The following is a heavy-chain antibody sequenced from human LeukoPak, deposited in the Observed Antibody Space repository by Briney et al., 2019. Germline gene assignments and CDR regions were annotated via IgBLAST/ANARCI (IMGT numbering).Heavy chain of an antibody. Sequence: GGSLRLSCAASRFTLRSYAMSSVPQAPREGLERVSAICGSGGSTYYADSVEGRFTMSRHNSKNTLYLQMNSLRAEDTAVYYCAKDTELWFGEPFDYWGQGTLVTVSS. CDR1: RFTLRSYA. J-gene: IGHJ4*02. CDR3: AKDTELWFGEPFDY. V-gene: IGHV3-23*01. D-gene: IGHD3-10*01. CDR2: ICGSGGST.